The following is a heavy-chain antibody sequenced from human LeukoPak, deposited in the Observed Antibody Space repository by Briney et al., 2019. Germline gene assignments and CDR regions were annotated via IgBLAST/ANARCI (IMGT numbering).Heavy chain of an antibody. CDR3: ARTLGYCSSTSCYKSLPDY. CDR2: ISAYNGNT. Sequence: GASVKVSCKASGYTFTSYGISWERQAPGQGFEWMGWISAYNGNTNYAQKLQGRVTMTTDTSTSTAYMELRSLRSDDTAVYYCARTLGYCSSTSCYKSLPDYWGQGTLVTVSS. V-gene: IGHV1-18*01. D-gene: IGHD2-2*02. J-gene: IGHJ4*02. CDR1: GYTFTSYG.